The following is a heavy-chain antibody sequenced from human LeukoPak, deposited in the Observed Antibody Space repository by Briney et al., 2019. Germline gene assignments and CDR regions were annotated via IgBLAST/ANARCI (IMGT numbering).Heavy chain of an antibody. CDR2: IYSDGSSP. J-gene: IGHJ4*02. V-gene: IGHV3-74*01. CDR1: EFTFSSYW. CDR3: AKDISIAAAGPFDY. D-gene: IGHD6-13*01. Sequence: GGSLRLSCAASEFTFSSYWMHWVRQAPGKGLVWVSRIYSDGSSPSYADSVKGRFTISRDNAKNSLYLQMNSLRAEDTALYYCAKDISIAAAGPFDYWGQGTLVTVSS.